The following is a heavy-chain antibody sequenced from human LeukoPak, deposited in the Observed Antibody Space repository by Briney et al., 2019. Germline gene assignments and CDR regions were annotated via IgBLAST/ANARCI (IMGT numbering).Heavy chain of an antibody. CDR2: ASNSGSSI. D-gene: IGHD3-9*01. Sequence: PGGSLRLSCAASGFNFVFEAMTWVRQAPGKGLEWVSSASNSGSSIYYAGAVKGRFTISRDNSKNTFYLQMSSLRVEDTAMYYCAKGLTLSGHMSGYPFGAFETWGQGTMVTVSS. CDR3: AKGLTLSGHMSGYPFGAFET. CDR1: GFNFVFEA. V-gene: IGHV3-23*05. J-gene: IGHJ3*02.